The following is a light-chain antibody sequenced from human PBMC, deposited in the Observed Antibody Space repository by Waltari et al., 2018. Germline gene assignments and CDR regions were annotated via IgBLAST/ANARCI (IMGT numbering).Light chain of an antibody. Sequence: QSVLTQPPSASGTPGQGVTISCSGSRSNIGTNTVNWYRQLPGTAPKVLIDSNNQRPSGVPDRFSGSKSGTSASLAVSGLQSEDEGDYYCATWDDSLNGVVFGGGTKLTVL. J-gene: IGLJ2*01. CDR2: SNN. V-gene: IGLV1-44*01. CDR1: RSNIGTNT. CDR3: ATWDDSLNGVV.